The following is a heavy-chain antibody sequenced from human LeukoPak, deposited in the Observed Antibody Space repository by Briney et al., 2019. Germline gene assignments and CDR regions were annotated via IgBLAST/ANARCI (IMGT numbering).Heavy chain of an antibody. V-gene: IGHV3-7*01. Sequence: PGGSLRLSCAASGFTFSSYWMSWVRQAPGKGLEWVANIQQDGSEKYYVDSVKGRFTISRDNAKNSLYLQMNSLRAEDTAVYYCARELGSYSSSSQGDYWGQGTLVTVSS. CDR2: IQQDGSEK. J-gene: IGHJ4*02. D-gene: IGHD6-6*01. CDR1: GFTFSSYW. CDR3: ARELGSYSSSSQGDY.